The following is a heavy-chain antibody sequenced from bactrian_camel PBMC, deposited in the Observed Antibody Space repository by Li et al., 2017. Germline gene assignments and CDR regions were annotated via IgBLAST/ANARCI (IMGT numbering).Heavy chain of an antibody. CDR1: GYTYSSCC. D-gene: IGHD1*01. J-gene: IGHJ4*01. V-gene: IGHV3S40*01. Sequence: VQLVESGGGSALAGGSVRLSCAASGYTYSSCCMGWFRQAPGKEREGVAAIYTGGGATYYADFVKGRFSYTQDNAKRTVTLQMTKLEPEDTAVYYCAADIMIRGRGACGGQGTQVTVS. CDR3: AADIMIRGRGAC. CDR2: IYTGGGAT.